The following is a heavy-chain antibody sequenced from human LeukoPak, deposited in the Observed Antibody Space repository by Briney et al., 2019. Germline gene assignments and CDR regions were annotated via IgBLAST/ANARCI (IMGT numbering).Heavy chain of an antibody. CDR1: GFTFSSYW. V-gene: IGHV3-7*03. CDR3: ARDGGHSGSPYYYYGMAV. CDR2: IKQDGSEK. J-gene: IGHJ6*02. Sequence: PGGSLRLSCAASGFTFSSYWMSWVRQAPGKGLEWVANIKQDGSEKYYVDSVKGRFTISRDNAKNSLYLQMNSLRAEDTAVYYCARDGGHSGSPYYYYGMAVWGQGTTVTVSS. D-gene: IGHD1-26*01.